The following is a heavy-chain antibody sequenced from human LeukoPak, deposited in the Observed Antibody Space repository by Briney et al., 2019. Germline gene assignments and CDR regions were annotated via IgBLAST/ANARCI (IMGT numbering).Heavy chain of an antibody. V-gene: IGHV1-69*01. J-gene: IGHJ5*02. CDR2: IKPIFGTA. CDR3: ARDIGSLPQQLVDGLMGNWFDP. CDR1: GGTFSNYA. D-gene: IGHD6-13*01. Sequence: SVKVSCKASGGTFSNYAFSWVRQAAGQGLEWMGGIKPIFGTANYAQRFHGRVTITADESTSTAYMELRSLRSDDTAVYYCARDIGSLPQQLVDGLMGNWFDPWGQGTLVTVSS.